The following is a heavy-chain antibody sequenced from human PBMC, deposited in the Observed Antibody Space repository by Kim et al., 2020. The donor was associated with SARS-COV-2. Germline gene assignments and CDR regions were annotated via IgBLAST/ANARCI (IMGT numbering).Heavy chain of an antibody. CDR3: AKAPSSGWSYYFDY. J-gene: IGHJ4*02. V-gene: IGHV3-23*01. D-gene: IGHD6-19*01. Sequence: GGSLRLSCAASGFTFSSYTMTWVRQAPGKGLELASGISGNGGSTKYADSVRGRFSISRDNSKNTVYLQMDNLRLDDTAVYYCAKAPSSGWSYYFDYWGQG. CDR2: ISGNGGST. CDR1: GFTFSSYT.